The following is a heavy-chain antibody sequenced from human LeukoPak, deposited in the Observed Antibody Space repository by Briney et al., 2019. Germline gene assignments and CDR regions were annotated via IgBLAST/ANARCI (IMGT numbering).Heavy chain of an antibody. V-gene: IGHV3-23*01. CDR2: ISGSGGNT. CDR1: GFTFSSYA. D-gene: IGHD3-16*02. J-gene: IGHJ4*02. CDR3: AKGGGVIVIMNY. Sequence: GGSLRPSCAASGFTFSSYAMSWVRQAPGKGLEWVSAISGSGGNTYYADSVKGRFTISRDNSKNTLYLQMNSLRAEDTAVYYCAKGGGVIVIMNYWGQGTLVTVSS.